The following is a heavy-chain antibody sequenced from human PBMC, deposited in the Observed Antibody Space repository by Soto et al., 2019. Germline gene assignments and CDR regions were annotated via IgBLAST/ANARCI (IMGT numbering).Heavy chain of an antibody. CDR2: VSYDGDNE. J-gene: IGHJ6*02. Sequence: GGSLRLSCAASGFTFSNYAMHWVRQAPGKGLEWVAIVSYDGDNEYYADSVRGRFFISRDNSRNTLYLQTSSLRHEDTAVYYCARGYDFWSGYYYPYGMDVWGQGTTVTAP. CDR3: ARGYDFWSGYYYPYGMDV. D-gene: IGHD3-3*01. V-gene: IGHV3-30*03. CDR1: GFTFSNYA.